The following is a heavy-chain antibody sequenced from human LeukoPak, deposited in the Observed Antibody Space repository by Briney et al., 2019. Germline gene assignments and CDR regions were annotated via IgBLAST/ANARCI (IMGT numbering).Heavy chain of an antibody. J-gene: IGHJ5*02. CDR3: ARGTGYCSGGSCYSVGAFDP. D-gene: IGHD2-15*01. V-gene: IGHV4-31*03. Sequence: SETLSLTCTVSGGSISSGGYYWSWIRQHPGKGLEWIGHIYYSGSTYYNPSLKSRVTISVDTSKNQFSLKLSPVTAADTAVYYCARGTGYCSGGSCYSVGAFDPWGQGTLVTVSS. CDR2: IYYSGST. CDR1: GGSISSGGYY.